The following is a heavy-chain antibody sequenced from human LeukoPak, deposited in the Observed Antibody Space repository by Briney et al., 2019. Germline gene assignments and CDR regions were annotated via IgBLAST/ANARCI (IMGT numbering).Heavy chain of an antibody. CDR3: ARNLGGPTWYYLDY. D-gene: IGHD3-3*01. CDR2: MSGTSSTI. CDR1: GFTFSSYA. Sequence: PGGSLRLSCAASGFTFSSYAMNWVRQAPGKGLEWVSYMSGTSSTISYADSVKGRFTISRDNAKNSLYLQMNSLRAEDTAIYYCARNLGGPTWYYLDYWGRGVLVTVSS. V-gene: IGHV3-48*04. J-gene: IGHJ4*02.